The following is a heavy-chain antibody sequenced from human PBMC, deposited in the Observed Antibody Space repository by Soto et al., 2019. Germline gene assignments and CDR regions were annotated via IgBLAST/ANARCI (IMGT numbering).Heavy chain of an antibody. CDR1: GFTFSSYG. CDR2: IWYDGSNK. V-gene: IGHV3-33*01. Sequence: QVQLVESGRGVVQPGRSLRLSCAASGFTFSSYGMHWVRQAPGKGLEWVAVIWYDGSNKYYADSVKGRFTISRDNYKNTLYLQMNSLRAEDTAVYSCERDLGRRDGYNFVYWGQGTLVTVSS. CDR3: ERDLGRRDGYNFVY. D-gene: IGHD5-12*01. J-gene: IGHJ4*02.